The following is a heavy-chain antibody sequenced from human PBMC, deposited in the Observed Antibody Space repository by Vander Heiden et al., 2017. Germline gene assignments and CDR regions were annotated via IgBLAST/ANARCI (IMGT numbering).Heavy chain of an antibody. CDR1: GGSIRSYY. V-gene: IGHV4-4*07. D-gene: IGHD1-7*01. J-gene: IGHJ5*02. CDR2: IYTSGST. CDR3: ARVGVELRDGEADPQNWFDP. Sequence: QVQLQESGPGLVKPSETLSLTCTVPGGSIRSYYWRWIRQPAGKGLEWIGRIYTSGSTNYNPSLKSRVTMSVDTSKNQFSLKLSSVTAADTAVYYCARVGVELRDGEADPQNWFDPWGQGTLVTVSS.